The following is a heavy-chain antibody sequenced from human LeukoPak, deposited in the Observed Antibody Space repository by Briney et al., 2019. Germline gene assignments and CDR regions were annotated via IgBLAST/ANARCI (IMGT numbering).Heavy chain of an antibody. D-gene: IGHD1-26*01. J-gene: IGHJ4*02. V-gene: IGHV4-4*09. CDR2: IYTSGST. CDR1: GGSISSYY. Sequence: PSETLSLTCTVSGGSISSYYWSWVRQPPGKGLEWIGYIYTSGSTNYNPSLKSRVTISVDTSKNQFSLKLSSVTAADTAVYYCARYLNSGSHGEWDYFDYWGQGTLVTVSS. CDR3: ARYLNSGSHGEWDYFDY.